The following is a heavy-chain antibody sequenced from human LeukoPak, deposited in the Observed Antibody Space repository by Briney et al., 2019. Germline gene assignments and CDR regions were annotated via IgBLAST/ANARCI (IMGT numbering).Heavy chain of an antibody. Sequence: GGSLRLSCAASGFTFSSYGMHWVRQAPGKGLEWVANIKQDGSEKYYVDSVKGRFTISRDNAKNSLYLQMNSLRAEDTAVYYCAREGGIVVPAAVFDYWGQGTLVTVSS. CDR1: GFTFSSYG. J-gene: IGHJ4*02. D-gene: IGHD2-2*01. V-gene: IGHV3-7*01. CDR2: IKQDGSEK. CDR3: AREGGIVVPAAVFDY.